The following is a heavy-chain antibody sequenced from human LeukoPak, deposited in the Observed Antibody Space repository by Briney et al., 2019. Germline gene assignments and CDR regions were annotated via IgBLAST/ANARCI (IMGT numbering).Heavy chain of an antibody. Sequence: PGRSLRLSCAASGFTFSSYWMHWVRQAPGKGLVWVSRINSDGSSTSYADSVKGRFTISRDNAKNTLYLQMNSLRAEDTAVYYCARGSSSWYTSGAFDIWGQGTMVTVSS. CDR3: ARGSSSWYTSGAFDI. CDR1: GFTFSSYW. J-gene: IGHJ3*02. D-gene: IGHD6-13*01. CDR2: INSDGSST. V-gene: IGHV3-74*01.